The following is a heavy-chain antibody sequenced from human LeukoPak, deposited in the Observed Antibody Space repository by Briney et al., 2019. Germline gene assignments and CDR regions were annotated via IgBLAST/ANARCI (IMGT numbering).Heavy chain of an antibody. J-gene: IGHJ4*02. D-gene: IGHD4-23*01. V-gene: IGHV5-51*01. CDR3: ARLLLDGPWGSGPYGGNSNTRFDY. CDR1: VYSFTSYW. Sequence: GESLKISCKSSVYSFTSYWIGWVRQRSGKGLESVWVFSPGDSVTRYSPSFQTQVTTSADKSISTAYLKSSSLTASDTAMYYCARLLLDGPWGSGPYGGNSNTRFDYWGQGTLVTVSS. CDR2: FSPGDSVT.